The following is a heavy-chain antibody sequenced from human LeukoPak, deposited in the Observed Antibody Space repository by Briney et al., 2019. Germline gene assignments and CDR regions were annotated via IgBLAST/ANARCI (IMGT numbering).Heavy chain of an antibody. CDR2: IRYDGSNK. J-gene: IGHJ5*02. V-gene: IGHV3-30*02. Sequence: GGSLRLSCAASGFTFSSYGMHWVRQAPGKGLEWVAFIRYDGSNKYYADSVKGRFTISRDNSKNTLYLQMNSLRAEDTAVYYCAKDLKGGTVTNNWFDPWGQGTLVTVSS. CDR1: GFTFSSYG. D-gene: IGHD4-17*01. CDR3: AKDLKGGTVTNNWFDP.